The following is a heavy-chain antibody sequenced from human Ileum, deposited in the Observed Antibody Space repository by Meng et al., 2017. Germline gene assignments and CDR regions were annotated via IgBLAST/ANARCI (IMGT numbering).Heavy chain of an antibody. Sequence: QRQLQESGPGLVKPSETLSLTCTVSGVSITTYYWNWVRQTPGKGLEWIGNIFDNGSPKYNPSLKSRVTMSLDTSKNQFYLNLASVTAADTAVYYCARRSGSYFLSGFAYWGQGTLVTVSS. J-gene: IGHJ4*02. D-gene: IGHD1-26*01. CDR3: ARRSGSYFLSGFAY. V-gene: IGHV4-59*01. CDR2: IFDNGSP. CDR1: GVSITTYY.